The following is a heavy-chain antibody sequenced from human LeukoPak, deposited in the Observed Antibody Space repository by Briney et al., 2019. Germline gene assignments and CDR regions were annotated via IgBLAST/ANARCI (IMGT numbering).Heavy chain of an antibody. CDR1: GYTFTGYY. V-gene: IGHV1-2*02. CDR2: INPNSGGT. Sequence: GASVKVSCKASGYTFTGYYMHWVRQAPGQGLEGMGWINPNSGGTNYAQKFQGRVTMTRDTSISTAYMELSRLRSDDTAVYYCARDLVATIGNWFDPWGQGTLVTVSS. D-gene: IGHD5-12*01. J-gene: IGHJ5*02. CDR3: ARDLVATIGNWFDP.